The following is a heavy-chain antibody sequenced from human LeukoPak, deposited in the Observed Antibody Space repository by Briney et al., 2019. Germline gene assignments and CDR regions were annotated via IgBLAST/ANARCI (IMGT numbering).Heavy chain of an antibody. V-gene: IGHV4-34*01. Sequence: PSETLSLTCAVYGGSFSGYYWSWIRQPPGKGLEWIGEINHSGSTNYNPSLKSRVTISVDTSKNQFSLKLSSVTAADTAVYYCARGPRYYDRARYFDYWGQGTLVTVSS. D-gene: IGHD3-22*01. CDR1: GGSFSGYY. J-gene: IGHJ4*02. CDR2: INHSGST. CDR3: ARGPRYYDRARYFDY.